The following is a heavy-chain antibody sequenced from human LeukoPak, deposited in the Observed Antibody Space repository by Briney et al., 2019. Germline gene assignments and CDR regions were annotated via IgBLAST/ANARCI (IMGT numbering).Heavy chain of an antibody. J-gene: IGHJ4*02. D-gene: IGHD2-2*01. CDR1: GFTFSDYA. Sequence: GGSLRVSCAASGFTFSDYAMSWVRQAPGMGLEWVSAISGSGADTYYADSVKGRFTISRDNSKNTLYLQMHSLRAEDTAVYYCAKDICGSTSCYFDYWGQGTLVTVSS. V-gene: IGHV3-23*01. CDR2: ISGSGADT. CDR3: AKDICGSTSCYFDY.